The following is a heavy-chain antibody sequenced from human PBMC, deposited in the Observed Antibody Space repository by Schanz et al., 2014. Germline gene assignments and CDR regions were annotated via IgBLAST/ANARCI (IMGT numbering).Heavy chain of an antibody. CDR1: GGSISSGSYY. Sequence: QVQLQQWGPGLVKPSQTLSLTCSVSGGSISSGSYYWNWIRQPAGKGLEWIGRVYTSGSTNYNPSKRGAPPIPLPPPKNQFPRNQRSVSAADTAVYYCARGGARRFPVVPDAIQGLRGHYYDYYLDVWGKGTTVTASS. D-gene: IGHD2-2*02. CDR2: VYTSGST. V-gene: IGHV4-61*02. CDR3: ARGGARRFPVVPDAIQGLRGHYYDYYLDV. J-gene: IGHJ6*03.